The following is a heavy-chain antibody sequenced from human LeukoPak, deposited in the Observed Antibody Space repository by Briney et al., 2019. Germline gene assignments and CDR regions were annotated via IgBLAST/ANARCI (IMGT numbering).Heavy chain of an antibody. D-gene: IGHD5-12*01. Sequence: GESLKISCKGSGYSFTSYYITWVRQMPGKGLEWMGRIDPSDSYTNYSPSFHGHVTISADKSISTAYLQWSSLKASDTAMYYCARIPRGAGGYNWFDPWGQGTLVTVSS. V-gene: IGHV5-10-1*01. CDR1: GYSFTSYY. CDR2: IDPSDSYT. CDR3: ARIPRGAGGYNWFDP. J-gene: IGHJ5*02.